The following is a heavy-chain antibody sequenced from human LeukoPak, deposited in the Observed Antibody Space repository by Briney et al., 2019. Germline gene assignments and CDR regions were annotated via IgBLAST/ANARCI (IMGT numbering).Heavy chain of an antibody. CDR1: GGSINTYY. V-gene: IGHV4-59*01. Sequence: PSETLSLTCTVSGGSINTYYWSWIRQPPGKGLEWIGYSHYSGTTNYNPSLKSRVTISVDTSKNQFSLRLSSVTAADTAVYYCARLNYDFWSGYAANWFDPWGQGTLVTVSS. D-gene: IGHD3-3*01. CDR3: ARLNYDFWSGYAANWFDP. CDR2: SHYSGTT. J-gene: IGHJ5*02.